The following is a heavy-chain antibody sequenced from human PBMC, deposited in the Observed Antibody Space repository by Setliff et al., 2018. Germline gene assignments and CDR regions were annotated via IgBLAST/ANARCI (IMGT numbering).Heavy chain of an antibody. D-gene: IGHD3-22*01. J-gene: IGHJ5*02. Sequence: PGGSLRLSCAASGFTFRSYAMHWVRQAPGKGLEWVAIIWYDGRNKYYADSVYGRFTISRDNATNSLYLQMNSLRAEDTAVYYCARGNFYYFDRTGRGPNWFDPWGQGTLVTVSS. CDR2: IWYDGRNK. CDR3: ARGNFYYFDRTGRGPNWFDP. CDR1: GFTFRSYA. V-gene: IGHV3-33*01.